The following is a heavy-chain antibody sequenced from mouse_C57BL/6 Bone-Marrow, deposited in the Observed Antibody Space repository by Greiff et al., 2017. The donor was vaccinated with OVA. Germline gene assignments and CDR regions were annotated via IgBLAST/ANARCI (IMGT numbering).Heavy chain of an antibody. Sequence: VQLQQSGAELVRPGASVKLSCTASGFNIKDDYMHWVKQRPEPGLEWIGWIDPENGDTEYASKFQGKATIPADTSSNTADLQLSSLTSEDTAGYYRTTTFDGNDVGYWGQGTTLTVSS. CDR3: TTTFDGNDVGY. CDR2: IDPENGDT. V-gene: IGHV14-4*01. J-gene: IGHJ2*01. D-gene: IGHD2-2*01. CDR1: GFNIKDDY.